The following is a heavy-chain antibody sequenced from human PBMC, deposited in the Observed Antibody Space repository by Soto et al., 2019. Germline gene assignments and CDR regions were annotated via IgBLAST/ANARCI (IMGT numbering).Heavy chain of an antibody. D-gene: IGHD3-22*01. CDR1: GYTFTSYY. J-gene: IGHJ5*02. Sequence: VASVKVSCKASGYTFTSYYMHWVRQAPGQGLEWMGIINPSGGSTSYAQKFQGRVTMTRDTSTSTVYMELSSLRSEDTAVYYCARGFAYYFDSSGYQKYNWFDPCGQATLVTVSS. V-gene: IGHV1-46*01. CDR2: INPSGGST. CDR3: ARGFAYYFDSSGYQKYNWFDP.